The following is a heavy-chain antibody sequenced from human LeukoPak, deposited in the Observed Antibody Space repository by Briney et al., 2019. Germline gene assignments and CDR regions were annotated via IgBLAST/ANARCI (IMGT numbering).Heavy chain of an antibody. J-gene: IGHJ4*02. Sequence: PGGSLRLSCAASGFTFSSYGMHWVRQAPGKGLEWVAVIWYDGSNKYYADSVKGRFTISRDNSKNTLYLQINSLRAEDTAVYYCAKTGGGRYSGSYPHYFDYWGQGTLVTVSS. CDR1: GFTFSSYG. V-gene: IGHV3-33*06. D-gene: IGHD1-26*01. CDR3: AKTGGGRYSGSYPHYFDY. CDR2: IWYDGSNK.